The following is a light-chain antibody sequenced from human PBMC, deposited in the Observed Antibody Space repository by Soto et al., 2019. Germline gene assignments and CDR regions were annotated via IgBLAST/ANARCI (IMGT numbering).Light chain of an antibody. V-gene: IGKV3-11*01. J-gene: IGKJ4*01. CDR1: QSVSSY. Sequence: EIVLTQSPATLSLSPGDRATLSCRASQSVSSYLAWYQQRPGQAPRLLIYDASNRATGIPARFSGSGSGTDFTLTISSLYTEDFAVYYCQQRTNWPPTFGGGTKVEIK. CDR2: DAS. CDR3: QQRTNWPPT.